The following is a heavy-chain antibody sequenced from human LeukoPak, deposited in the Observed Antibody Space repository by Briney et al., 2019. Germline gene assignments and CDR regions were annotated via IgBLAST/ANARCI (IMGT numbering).Heavy chain of an antibody. J-gene: IGHJ4*02. V-gene: IGHV3-23*01. CDR1: GFTFNNYA. Sequence: GGSLRLSCAASGFTFNNYAMNWVRQAPGKGLEWVSAISGSGGSTYYADSVKGRFTISRDNSKNTLYLQMNSLRAEDTAVYYCAKGASWGWFGELLYIWGQGTLVTVSS. CDR3: AKGASWGWFGELLYI. D-gene: IGHD3-10*01. CDR2: ISGSGGST.